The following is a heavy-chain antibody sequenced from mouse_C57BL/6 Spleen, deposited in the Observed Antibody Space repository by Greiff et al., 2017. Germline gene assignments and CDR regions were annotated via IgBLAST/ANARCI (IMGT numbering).Heavy chain of an antibody. J-gene: IGHJ1*03. CDR3: GGGYGEDWYFDV. Sequence: QVQLQQPGAELVKPGASVKLSCKASGYTFTSYWMHWVKQRPGQGLEWIGMIHPNSGSTNYNEKFKSKATLTVDKSSSTAYMQLSSLTSEDSAVYYCGGGYGEDWYFDVWGTGTTVTVSS. CDR1: GYTFTSYW. V-gene: IGHV1-64*01. CDR2: IHPNSGST. D-gene: IGHD2-2*01.